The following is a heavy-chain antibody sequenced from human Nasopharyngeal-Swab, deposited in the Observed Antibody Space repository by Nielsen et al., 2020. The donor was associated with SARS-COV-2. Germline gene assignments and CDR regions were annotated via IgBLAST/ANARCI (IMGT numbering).Heavy chain of an antibody. CDR2: ISGSGGST. CDR1: GFTFSDYY. V-gene: IGHV3-23*01. CDR3: ANSVQIGMMDY. D-gene: IGHD3-16*01. J-gene: IGHJ4*02. Sequence: GESLKISCAASGFTFSDYYMSWIRQAPGKGLEWVSAISGSGGSTYYADSVKGRFTISRDNSKNTLYLQMNSLRAEDTAVYYCANSVQIGMMDYWGQGTLVTVSS.